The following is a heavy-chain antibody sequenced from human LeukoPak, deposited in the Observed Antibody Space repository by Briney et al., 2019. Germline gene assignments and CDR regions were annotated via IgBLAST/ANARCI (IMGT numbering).Heavy chain of an antibody. CDR1: GGSFSGYY. CDR3: ARGDPPPRTVTKGWANFDP. Sequence: SETLSFTCAVYGGSFSGYYWSWIRQPPVKGLEWIGEINHSGSTNYNPSLKSRVTISVDTSKNQFSLKLSSVTAADTAVYYCARGDPPPRTVTKGWANFDPWGQGTLVTVSS. CDR2: INHSGST. V-gene: IGHV4-34*01. J-gene: IGHJ5*02. D-gene: IGHD4-17*01.